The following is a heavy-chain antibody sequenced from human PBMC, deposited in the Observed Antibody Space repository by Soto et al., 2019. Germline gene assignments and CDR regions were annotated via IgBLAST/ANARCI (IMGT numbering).Heavy chain of an antibody. Sequence: PSETLSLTCTVSGGSISSSSYYWGWIRQPPGKGLEWIGSIYYSGSTYYNPSLKSRVTISVDTSKNQFSLKLSSVTAADTAVYYCARRKGAPYGTFAYSGQGTLVTVSS. CDR3: ARRKGAPYGTFAY. CDR1: GGSISSSSYY. D-gene: IGHD1-26*01. J-gene: IGHJ4*02. V-gene: IGHV4-39*01. CDR2: IYYSGST.